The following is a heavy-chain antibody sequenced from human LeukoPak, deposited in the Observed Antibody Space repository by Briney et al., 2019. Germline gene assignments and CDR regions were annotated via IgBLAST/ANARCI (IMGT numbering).Heavy chain of an antibody. CDR2: ISYDGSNK. D-gene: IGHD3-22*01. Sequence: GGSLRLSCAASGFTFSSYAMHWVRQAPGKGLEWVAVISYDGSNKYYADSVKGRFTISRDNSKNTLYLQMNSLRAEDTAVYYCARDPKDYYDSSGYYYVPFFGVGPGDAFDIWGQGTMVTVSS. CDR3: ARDPKDYYDSSGYYYVPFFGVGPGDAFDI. V-gene: IGHV3-30*01. J-gene: IGHJ3*02. CDR1: GFTFSSYA.